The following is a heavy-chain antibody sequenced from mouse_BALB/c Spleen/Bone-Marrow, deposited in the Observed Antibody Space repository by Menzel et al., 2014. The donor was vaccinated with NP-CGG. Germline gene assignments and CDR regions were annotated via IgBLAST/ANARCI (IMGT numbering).Heavy chain of an antibody. Sequence: VQLKQSGAELVKPGASVKLSCTASGFNIKDTYMHWVKQRPEQGLEWIGRIDPANGNTKYDPKFQGKATITADTSSNTAYLQLSSLTSEDTAVYFCARAYYGNYPYAMDYWGQRASVTVSS. J-gene: IGHJ4*01. CDR1: GFNIKDTY. V-gene: IGHV14-3*02. D-gene: IGHD2-10*01. CDR2: IDPANGNT. CDR3: ARAYYGNYPYAMDY.